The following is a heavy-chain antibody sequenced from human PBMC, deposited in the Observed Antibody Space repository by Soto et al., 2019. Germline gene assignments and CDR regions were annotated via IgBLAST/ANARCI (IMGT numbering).Heavy chain of an antibody. CDR2: IFSNDEK. J-gene: IGHJ6*02. V-gene: IGHV2-26*01. Sequence: GSGPTLVNPTDTLTLTCTVSGFSLSNARMGVSWIRQPPGKALEWLAHIFSNDEKSYSTSLKSRLTISKDTSKSQVVLTMTNMDPVDTATYYCARGVVAATYYYYGMDVWGQGTTVTVSS. CDR1: GFSLSNARMG. CDR3: ARGVVAATYYYYGMDV. D-gene: IGHD2-15*01.